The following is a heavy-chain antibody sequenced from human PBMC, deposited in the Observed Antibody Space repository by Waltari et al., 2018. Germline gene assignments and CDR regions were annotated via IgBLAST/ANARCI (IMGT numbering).Heavy chain of an antibody. CDR3: ARDQATDRGFDY. V-gene: IGHV3-7*01. CDR2: IKQDGRWK. CDR1: GFTFSSYW. D-gene: IGHD5-12*01. J-gene: IGHJ4*02. Sequence: EVQLVESGGGLVQPGGSLRLSCAASGFTFSSYWMSWVRQAPGKGREWVANIKQDGRWKYYVDSVKGRFTISRDNAKNSLYLQMNSLRAEDTAVYYCARDQATDRGFDYWGQGTLVTVSS.